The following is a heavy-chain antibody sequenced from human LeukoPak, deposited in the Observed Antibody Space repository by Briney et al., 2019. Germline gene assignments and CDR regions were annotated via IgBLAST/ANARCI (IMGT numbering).Heavy chain of an antibody. V-gene: IGHV1-2*02. CDR1: GFTFTDYY. Sequence: ASVKVPCKASGFTFTDYYMHWVRQAPGQGLEWVGWINPNSGATAYAQKFQGRVTVTRDTPINTAYMDLSMLTSDDTAMYYCAREASGWYAYWGQGTLVTVSS. D-gene: IGHD6-19*01. J-gene: IGHJ4*02. CDR3: AREASGWYAY. CDR2: INPNSGAT.